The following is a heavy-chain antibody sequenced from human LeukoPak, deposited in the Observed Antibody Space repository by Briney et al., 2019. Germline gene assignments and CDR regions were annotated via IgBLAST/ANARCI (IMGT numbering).Heavy chain of an antibody. D-gene: IGHD3-16*02. V-gene: IGHV4-39*07. CDR3: ARDQYYRKSLDY. CDR1: GGSISSSNYY. Sequence: SETLSLTCIVSGGSISSSNYYWGWIRQSPGKGLEWIGSIYSRGSTYYNPSLKSRVIVSSDMSRNQFSLMLNSVTAADTAVYYCARDQYYRKSLDYWGQGTLVTVSS. J-gene: IGHJ4*02. CDR2: IYSRGST.